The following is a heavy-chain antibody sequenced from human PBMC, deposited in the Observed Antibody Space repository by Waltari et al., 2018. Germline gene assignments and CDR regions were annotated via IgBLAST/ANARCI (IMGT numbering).Heavy chain of an antibody. CDR3: ARDLGGAALTTDAFDI. CDR1: GFTFSSYW. J-gene: IGHJ3*02. V-gene: IGHV3-7*01. Sequence: EVQLVESGGGLVQPGGSLRLSCAASGFTFSSYWMSWVRQAPGKGLEWVANIKQDGSEKYYVDSGNGRFTISRDNAKNSLYLQMNSLRAEDTAVYYCARDLGGAALTTDAFDIWGQGTMVTVSS. D-gene: IGHD6-13*01. CDR2: IKQDGSEK.